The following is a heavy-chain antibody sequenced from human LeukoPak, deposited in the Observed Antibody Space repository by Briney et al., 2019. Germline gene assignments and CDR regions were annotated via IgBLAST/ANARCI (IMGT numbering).Heavy chain of an antibody. D-gene: IGHD5-24*01. J-gene: IGHJ4*02. Sequence: GGSLRLSCAASGFTFSTYGMHWVRQAPGKGLEWVTVISYDGSNTYYADSVKGRFTISRDNSKNTLNLQMNSLRAEDTAVYYCARRDGYNLFDYWGQGTLVTVSS. CDR3: ARRDGYNLFDY. CDR1: GFTFSTYG. V-gene: IGHV3-30*03. CDR2: ISYDGSNT.